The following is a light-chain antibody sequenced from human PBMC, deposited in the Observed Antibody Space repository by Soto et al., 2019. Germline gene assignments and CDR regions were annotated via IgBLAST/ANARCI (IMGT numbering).Light chain of an antibody. CDR1: QTISSW. CDR3: QQYHTSSIT. Sequence: GDRVTITCRASQTISSWLAWYQQKPGKAPTLLIYDASTLERGVPSRFSGTGSGTEFTLSIDSLQPDDFATYYCQQYHTSSITFGQGTRLEN. V-gene: IGKV1-5*01. CDR2: DAS. J-gene: IGKJ5*01.